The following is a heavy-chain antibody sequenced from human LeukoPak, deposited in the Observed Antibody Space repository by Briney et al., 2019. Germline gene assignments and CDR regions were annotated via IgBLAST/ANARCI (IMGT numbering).Heavy chain of an antibody. Sequence: PGGSLRLSCAASGFTFSSYGMSWVRQAPGKGLEWVSAISGSGGSTYYADSVKGRFTISRDNSKNTLYLQMNSLRAEDTAVYYCARQTYYYDSSGFSWGQGTLVTVSS. J-gene: IGHJ4*02. V-gene: IGHV3-23*01. CDR1: GFTFSSYG. CDR3: ARQTYYYDSSGFS. CDR2: ISGSGGST. D-gene: IGHD3-22*01.